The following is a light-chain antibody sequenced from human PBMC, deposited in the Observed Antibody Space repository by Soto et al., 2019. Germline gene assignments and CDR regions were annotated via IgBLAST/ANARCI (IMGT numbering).Light chain of an antibody. V-gene: IGKV1-33*01. CDR1: QDINNY. Sequence: DIQLTQSPSSLSASVGDRVTITCQSSQDINNYLNWYQQKPWKAPKLLIFDASSVETGDPSRFSGSGSGTHFTFTISSLEPEDIATYHCQQYEDLPLTFGGGTRVELK. CDR2: DAS. CDR3: QQYEDLPLT. J-gene: IGKJ4*01.